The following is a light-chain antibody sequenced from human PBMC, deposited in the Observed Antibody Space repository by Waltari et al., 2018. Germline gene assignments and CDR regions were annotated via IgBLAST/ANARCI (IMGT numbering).Light chain of an antibody. CDR1: SSDVGGYNY. CDR3: SSYTSSDSLI. V-gene: IGLV2-14*03. Sequence: QSALTQPASVSGSPGQSLTISCTGTSSDVGGYNYVSWYQQHPGKAPTLMIYGVSNRPAGVSVLFSGSKSGNTASLSISVLQADDEADYYCSSYTSSDSLIFGGGTKLSVL. CDR2: GVS. J-gene: IGLJ2*01.